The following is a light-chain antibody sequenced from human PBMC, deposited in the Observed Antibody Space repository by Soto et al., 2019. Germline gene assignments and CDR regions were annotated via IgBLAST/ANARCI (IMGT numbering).Light chain of an antibody. Sequence: IPLTQSPAILSLSPGERATLSCRASQSVETYLAWYQQKPGQPPRLLIYDTSKRASGVPARFSGSGSGTDFTLSISSLEPEAFAVYFCQQRRNWVSFGPGTRVD. CDR3: QQRRNWVS. CDR1: QSVETY. CDR2: DTS. V-gene: IGKV3-11*01. J-gene: IGKJ3*01.